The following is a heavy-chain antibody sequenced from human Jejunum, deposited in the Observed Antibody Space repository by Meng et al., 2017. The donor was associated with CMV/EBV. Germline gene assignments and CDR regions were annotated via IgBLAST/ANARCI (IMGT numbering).Heavy chain of an antibody. CDR2: IYRGDDK. CDR1: GFSPSTSGEG. Sequence: QITLKESGPTPVKPTQTLTLTCSFSGFSPSTSGEGVGWIRQPSGKALEWLELIYRGDDKRYSPSLNSRLTIAKDTSKNEVVLTLTNMGPIDTGTYYCAHFVGGYYPSRPDYWGQGTLVTVSS. V-gene: IGHV2-5*02. J-gene: IGHJ4*02. D-gene: IGHD1-26*01. CDR3: AHFVGGYYPSRPDY.